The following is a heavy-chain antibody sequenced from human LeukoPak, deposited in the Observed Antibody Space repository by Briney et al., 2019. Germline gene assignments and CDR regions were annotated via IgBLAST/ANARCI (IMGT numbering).Heavy chain of an antibody. Sequence: ASVKVSCKASGGTFSSYAISWVRQAPGQGLEWMGGIIPIFGTANYAQKFQGRVTITADKSTSTAYMELGSLRSEDTAVYYCARIPYCSSTSCYAGQYNWFDPWGQGTLVTVSS. CDR1: GGTFSSYA. CDR2: IIPIFGTA. J-gene: IGHJ5*02. CDR3: ARIPYCSSTSCYAGQYNWFDP. V-gene: IGHV1-69*06. D-gene: IGHD2-2*01.